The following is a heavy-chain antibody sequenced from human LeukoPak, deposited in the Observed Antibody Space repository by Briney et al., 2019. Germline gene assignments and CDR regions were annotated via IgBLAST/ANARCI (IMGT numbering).Heavy chain of an antibody. Sequence: SGPTLVKPTQTLTLTRTFSGFSLTTTGVGVGWIRQPPGKALEWLGIIYWDDDKRYSPSLKSRLTITKDTSKNQVVLTMTNMDPVDTATYYCAHSTRLGELSLSHLYYFDYWGQGTLVTVSS. D-gene: IGHD3-16*02. CDR3: AHSTRLGELSLSHLYYFDY. J-gene: IGHJ4*02. V-gene: IGHV2-5*02. CDR1: GFSLTTTGVG. CDR2: IYWDDDK.